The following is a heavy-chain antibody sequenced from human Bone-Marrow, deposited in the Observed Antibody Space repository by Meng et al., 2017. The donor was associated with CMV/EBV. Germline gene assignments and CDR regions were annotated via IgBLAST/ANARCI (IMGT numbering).Heavy chain of an antibody. V-gene: IGHV4-39*01. CDR3: ARHGRRGSYLPKATDAFDI. D-gene: IGHD1-26*01. J-gene: IGHJ3*02. Sequence: ESLKISCTVSGGSISSSSYYWGWIRQPPGKGLEWIGSIYYSGSTYYNPSLKSRVTISVDTSKNQFSLKLSSVTAADTAVYYCARHGRRGSYLPKATDAFDIWGQGTMATVSS. CDR1: GGSISSSSYY. CDR2: IYYSGST.